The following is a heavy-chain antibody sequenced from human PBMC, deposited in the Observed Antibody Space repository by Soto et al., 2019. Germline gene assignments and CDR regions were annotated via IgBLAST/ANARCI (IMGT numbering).Heavy chain of an antibody. Sequence: QITLKESGPTLVKPTQTLTLTCTFSGFSLSTNAVGVGWIRQPPGKALDWLALIYWDDDKRYSPSLKSRLTITKDTSKYQVVLTMSNNDPVDTATYYCARVRVVQDAFDIWGQGTMVTVSS. CDR3: ARVRVVQDAFDI. V-gene: IGHV2-5*02. CDR2: IYWDDDK. J-gene: IGHJ3*02. D-gene: IGHD3-3*01. CDR1: GFSLSTNAVG.